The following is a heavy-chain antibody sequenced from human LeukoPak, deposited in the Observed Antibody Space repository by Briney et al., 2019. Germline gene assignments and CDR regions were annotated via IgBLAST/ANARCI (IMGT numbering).Heavy chain of an antibody. V-gene: IGHV3-48*04. CDR1: GFTFSSYN. J-gene: IGHJ5*02. CDR3: TREDAKFGYYGSGSYYNRLDP. Sequence: GGSLRLSCAASGFTFSSYNMNWVRQAPGKGLEWVSYISSSSSTIYYADSVKGRFTISRDNAKNSLYLQMNSLRAEDTALYYCTREDAKFGYYGSGSYYNRLDPWGQGTLVTVSS. D-gene: IGHD3-10*01. CDR2: ISSSSSTI.